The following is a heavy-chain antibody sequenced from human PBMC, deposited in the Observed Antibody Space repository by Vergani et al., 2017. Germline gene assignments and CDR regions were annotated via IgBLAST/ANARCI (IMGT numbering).Heavy chain of an antibody. CDR1: GGSFSGYY. V-gene: IGHV4-34*01. CDR3: ARAILGDCSSTSCYTPYYYYYYYMDV. J-gene: IGHJ6*03. D-gene: IGHD2-2*02. Sequence: QVQLQQWGAGLLKPSETLSLTCAVYGGSFSGYYWSWIRQPPGKGLEWIGEINHSGSTNYNPSLKSRVTISVDTSKNQFSLKLSSVTAADTAVYYCARAILGDCSSTSCYTPYYYYYYYMDVWGKGP. CDR2: INHSGST.